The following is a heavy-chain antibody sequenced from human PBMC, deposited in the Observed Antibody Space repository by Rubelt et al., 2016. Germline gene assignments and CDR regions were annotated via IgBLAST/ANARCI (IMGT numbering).Heavy chain of an antibody. Sequence: QVQLQESGPGLVKPSETLSLTCTVSGGSITSYYWNWIRQPPGKGLEWIGSIYYSGSTYYNPSLKSCVTISVDTSKNQFSLKLSSVTAADTAVYYCARLVAGPEYWGQGTLVTVSS. V-gene: IGHV4-59*12. CDR3: ARLVAGPEY. CDR2: IYYSGST. D-gene: IGHD6-19*01. CDR1: GGSITSYY. J-gene: IGHJ4*02.